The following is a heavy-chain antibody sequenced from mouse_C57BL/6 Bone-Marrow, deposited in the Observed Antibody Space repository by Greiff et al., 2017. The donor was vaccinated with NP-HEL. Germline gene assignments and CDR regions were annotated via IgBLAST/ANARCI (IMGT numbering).Heavy chain of an antibody. V-gene: IGHV5-6*01. J-gene: IGHJ3*01. Sequence: DVQLVESGGDLVKPGGSLKLSCAASGFTFSSYGMSWVRQTPDKRLEWVATISSGGSYTYYPDSVKGRFTISRDNAKNTLYLQMGSLKSEDTAMYYCASPYDYDVAWVAYWGQGTLVTVSA. CDR3: ASPYDYDVAWVAY. CDR2: ISSGGSYT. CDR1: GFTFSSYG. D-gene: IGHD2-4*01.